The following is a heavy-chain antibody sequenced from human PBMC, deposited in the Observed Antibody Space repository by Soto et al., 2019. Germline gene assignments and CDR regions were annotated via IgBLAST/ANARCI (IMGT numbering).Heavy chain of an antibody. CDR3: ARTLYDYVWGSYRTRLFDY. Sequence: SETLSLTCAVYGGSFSGYYWSWIRQPPGKGLEWIGEINHSGSTNYNPSLKSRVTISVDTSKNQFSLKLSSVTAADTAVYYCARTLYDYVWGSYRTRLFDYWGQGTLVTVSS. J-gene: IGHJ4*02. CDR1: GGSFSGYY. D-gene: IGHD3-16*02. CDR2: INHSGST. V-gene: IGHV4-34*01.